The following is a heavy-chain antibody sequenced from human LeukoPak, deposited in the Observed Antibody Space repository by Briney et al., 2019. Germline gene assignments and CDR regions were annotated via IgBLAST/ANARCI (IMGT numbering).Heavy chain of an antibody. CDR1: GGSISSYY. J-gene: IGHJ4*02. Sequence: SETLSLTCTVSGGSISSYYWSWIRKPPPQGLEWIGYIYYSGSTNYNHSLKRRVTISVDTSKYQFSLKLSSVTAADTAVYYCARGVMTTVTPWYYFDSWGQGTLVTVSS. D-gene: IGHD4-17*01. CDR2: IYYSGST. V-gene: IGHV4-59*01. CDR3: ARGVMTTVTPWYYFDS.